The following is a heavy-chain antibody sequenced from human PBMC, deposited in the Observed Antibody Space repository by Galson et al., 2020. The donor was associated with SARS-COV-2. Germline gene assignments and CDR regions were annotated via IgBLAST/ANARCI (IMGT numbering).Heavy chain of an antibody. V-gene: IGHV3-15*01. CDR2: IKSKTDGGTT. D-gene: IGHD2-21*02. J-gene: IGHJ4*02. Sequence: PGGSLRLSCAASGFTFSNAWMSWVRQAPGKGLEWVGRIKSKTDGGTTDYAAPVKGRFTISRDDSKNTLYLQMNSLKTEDTAVYYCTTGDGICGGDCYRRDYWGQGTLVTVSS. CDR1: GFTFSNAW. CDR3: TTGDGICGGDCYRRDY.